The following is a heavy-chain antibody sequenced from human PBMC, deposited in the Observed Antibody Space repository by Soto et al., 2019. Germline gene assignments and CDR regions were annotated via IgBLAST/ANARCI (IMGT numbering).Heavy chain of an antibody. J-gene: IGHJ4*02. V-gene: IGHV3-15*01. Sequence: EVQLVESGGGLVKPGGSLRLSCAGSGFTFSNAWMSWVRRAPGKGLEWVGRIKSDAYGGAIDYAAPVKGIFTISRDDSKNTRFLQINNLIAEDTAVYSCTTTKGRLEPPTNDFWGQGTPVIVSS. CDR2: IKSDAYGGAI. D-gene: IGHD2-8*01. CDR1: GFTFSNAW. CDR3: TTTKGRLEPPTNDF.